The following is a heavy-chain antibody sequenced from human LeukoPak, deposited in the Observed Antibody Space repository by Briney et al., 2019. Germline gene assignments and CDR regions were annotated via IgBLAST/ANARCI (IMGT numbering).Heavy chain of an antibody. J-gene: IGHJ6*04. CDR1: GFTFSSYE. CDR2: ISSSGSTI. CDR3: ARSPHYYGMDV. V-gene: IGHV3-48*03. Sequence: GGSLRLSCAASGFTFSSYEMNWVRQAPGKGLEWVSYISSSGSTIYYADSVKGRFTISRDNAKNSLYLQMNSLRSEDTAVYYCARSPHYYGMDVWGKGTTVTVSS.